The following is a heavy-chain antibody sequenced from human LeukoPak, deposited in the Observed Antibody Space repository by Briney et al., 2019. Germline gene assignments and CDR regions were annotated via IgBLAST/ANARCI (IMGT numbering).Heavy chain of an antibody. V-gene: IGHV3-64*02. D-gene: IGHD6-19*01. CDR3: SILRSGGCRGIEY. CDR1: GFTFSNYV. J-gene: IGHJ4*02. Sequence: GGSLRLSCAASGFTFSNYVMHWIRQAPGKGLEYVSAITSNGGSTYYADSVKGRFTISRDNSKNTLYLQMGSLRAEDMAVYYCSILRSGGCRGIEYWGQGTLVTVSS. CDR2: ITSNGGST.